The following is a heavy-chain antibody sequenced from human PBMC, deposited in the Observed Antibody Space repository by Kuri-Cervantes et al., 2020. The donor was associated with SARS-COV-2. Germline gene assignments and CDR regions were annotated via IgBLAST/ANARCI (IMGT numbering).Heavy chain of an antibody. Sequence: SETLSLTCAVSGGSLSTYYWSWIRQPPGKGLEWIANIFYSGGSSYNPSLKSRVTISADTSKNQFSLKLSSVTAADTAVYYCARGSNSGIAAAGTNWFDPWGQGTLVTVSS. CDR1: GGSLSTYY. CDR3: ARGSNSGIAAAGTNWFDP. D-gene: IGHD6-13*01. V-gene: IGHV4-59*12. CDR2: IFYSGGS. J-gene: IGHJ5*02.